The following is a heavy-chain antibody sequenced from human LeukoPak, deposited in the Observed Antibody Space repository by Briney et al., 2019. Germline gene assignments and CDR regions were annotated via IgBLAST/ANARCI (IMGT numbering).Heavy chain of an antibody. V-gene: IGHV4-61*02. J-gene: IGHJ3*02. CDR1: GGSISSGSYY. Sequence: NPSETLSLTCTVSGGSISSGSYYRSWIRQPAGKGLEWLGRIYTSGSTNYNPSLKSRVPISVDTSKNQFSLKLSSVTAADTAVYYCARYVGIFGVVTDAFDIWGQGTMVTVSS. CDR3: ARYVGIFGVVTDAFDI. CDR2: IYTSGST. D-gene: IGHD3-3*01.